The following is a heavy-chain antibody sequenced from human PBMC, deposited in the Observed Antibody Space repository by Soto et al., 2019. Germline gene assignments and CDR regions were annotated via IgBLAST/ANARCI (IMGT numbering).Heavy chain of an antibody. CDR1: GGSISSYY. J-gene: IGHJ4*02. CDR2: IYYSGST. CDR3: ARSPHSSGWISDY. D-gene: IGHD6-19*01. Sequence: PSETLSLTCTVSGGSISSYYWSWIRQPPGKGLEWIGYIYYSGSTNYNPSLKSRVTISVDTSKNQFSLKLSSVTAADTAVYYCARSPHSSGWISDYWGQGTLVTVSS. V-gene: IGHV4-59*08.